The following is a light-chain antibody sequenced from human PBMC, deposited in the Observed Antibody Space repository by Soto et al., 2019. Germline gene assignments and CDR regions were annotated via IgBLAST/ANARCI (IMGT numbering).Light chain of an antibody. CDR1: QSVNNY. J-gene: IGKJ4*01. CDR2: DAS. CDR3: QQRSNWPPST. Sequence: EIVLTQSPATLSLSPGERATLSCRASQSVNNYLAWYQQEPGQDPNLLIYDASNMATGIPARFSGSGSGTDFTLTISSLEPEDFAVYYCQQRSNWPPSTFGGGTKVDIK. V-gene: IGKV3-11*01.